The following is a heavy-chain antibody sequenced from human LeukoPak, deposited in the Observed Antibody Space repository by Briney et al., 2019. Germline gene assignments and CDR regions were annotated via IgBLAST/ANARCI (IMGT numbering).Heavy chain of an antibody. CDR2: INPNSGGT. D-gene: IGHD3-10*01. V-gene: IGHV1-2*02. CDR1: GYTFTGYY. Sequence: ASVKVSCKASGYTFTGYYMHWVRQAPGQGLEWMGWINPNSGGTNYAQKFQGRVTMTRDTSISTAYMELSRLRSDDTAVYYCARGGITVVWGVIITALNWFDPWGQGTLVTVSS. CDR3: ARGGITVVWGVIITALNWFDP. J-gene: IGHJ5*02.